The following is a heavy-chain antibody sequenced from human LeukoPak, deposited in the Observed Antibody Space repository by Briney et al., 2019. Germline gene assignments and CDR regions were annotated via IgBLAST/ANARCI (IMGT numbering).Heavy chain of an antibody. CDR2: IIPIFGTA. CDR1: GGTFSSYA. J-gene: IGHJ3*02. Sequence: SVKVSCKASGGTFSSYAISWVRQAPGQGLEWMGRIIPIFGTANYAQKFQGRVTITTDESTSTAYMELSSLRSEDTAVYYCARDYYGSSGYYAFDIWGQGTMVTVSS. V-gene: IGHV1-69*05. CDR3: ARDYYGSSGYYAFDI. D-gene: IGHD3-22*01.